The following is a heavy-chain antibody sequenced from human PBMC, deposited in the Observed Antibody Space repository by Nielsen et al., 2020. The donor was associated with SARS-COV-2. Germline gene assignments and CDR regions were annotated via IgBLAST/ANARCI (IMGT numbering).Heavy chain of an antibody. CDR2: ISSSSSYI. V-gene: IGHV3-21*01. Sequence: GESLKISCAASGFTFSSYSMNWVRQAPGKGLEWVSSISSSSSYIYYADSVKGRFTISRDNAKNSLYLQMNSLRAKDTAVYYCARDSETTMVRANDYWGQGTLVTVSS. CDR3: ARDSETTMVRANDY. CDR1: GFTFSSYS. D-gene: IGHD3-10*01. J-gene: IGHJ4*02.